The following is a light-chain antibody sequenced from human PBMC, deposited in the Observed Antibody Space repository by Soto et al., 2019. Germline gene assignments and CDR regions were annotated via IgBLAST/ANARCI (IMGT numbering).Light chain of an antibody. CDR3: AAWDDSLSSHV. CDR2: RNN. CDR1: SSNIGSNY. Sequence: QSVLTQPPSASATPGQRVTISCSGSSSNIGSNYVYWYQQFPGTAPKLLVHRNNQRPSGVPDRFSGSKSGTSASLAISGLRSEDEADYCCAAWDDSLSSHVFGTGTKVTVL. V-gene: IGLV1-47*01. J-gene: IGLJ1*01.